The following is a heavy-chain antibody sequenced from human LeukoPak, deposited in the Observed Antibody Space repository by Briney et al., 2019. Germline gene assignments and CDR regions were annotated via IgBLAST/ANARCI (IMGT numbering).Heavy chain of an antibody. J-gene: IGHJ6*03. V-gene: IGHV1-46*01. CDR2: INPSGGST. D-gene: IGHD6-13*01. CDR1: GYTFTSYY. Sequence: ASVKVSCKASGYTFTSYYMHWVRQTPGQGLEWMGIINPSGGSTSYAQKFQGRVTMTRDMSTSTVYMELSSLRSEDTAVYYCARGGYSSSWNFYYMDVWGKGTTVTISS. CDR3: ARGGYSSSWNFYYMDV.